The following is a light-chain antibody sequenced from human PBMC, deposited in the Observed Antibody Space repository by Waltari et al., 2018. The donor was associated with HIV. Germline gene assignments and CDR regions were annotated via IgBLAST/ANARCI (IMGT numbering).Light chain of an antibody. V-gene: IGKV1-39*01. CDR2: SAS. CDR1: LSISTF. CDR3: QQSYIAYT. J-gene: IGKJ2*01. Sequence: EIQMTQSTSSLSPSVGDRVTITCRASLSISTFLNWYHQKPGKAPKLLISSASSLQSWVPSRFSGSGSGTDFTLTISSLQPEDSASYFCQQSYIAYTFGQGTKLEI.